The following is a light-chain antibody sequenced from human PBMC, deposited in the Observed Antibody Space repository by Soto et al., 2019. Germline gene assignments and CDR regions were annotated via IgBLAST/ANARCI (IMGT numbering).Light chain of an antibody. CDR2: GAS. CDR3: QQYGSSLVT. CDR1: QSVSSSY. J-gene: IGKJ4*01. V-gene: IGKV3-20*01. Sequence: EIVLTQSPGTLSLSPGERATISCRASQSVSSSYLAWYQQKPGQAPRLLLYGASSRATGIPDRFSGSGSGTDFTLTSSRMEPEDFAVYYCQQYGSSLVTFGGGTKVEIK.